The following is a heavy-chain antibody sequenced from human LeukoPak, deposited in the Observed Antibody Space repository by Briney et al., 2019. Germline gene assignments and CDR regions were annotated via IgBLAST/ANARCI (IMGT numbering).Heavy chain of an antibody. V-gene: IGHV3-33*01. J-gene: IGHJ6*02. CDR3: ARDGPPPAAPRRIAVAPYGYYYYGMDV. CDR2: IWYDGSNK. CDR1: GFTFSSYG. Sequence: GRSLRLSCAASGFTFSSYGMHWVRQAPGKGLEWVAVIWYDGSNKYYADSVKGRFTISRDNSKNTLYLQMNSLRAEGTAVYYCARDGPPPAAPRRIAVAPYGYYYYGMDVWGQGTTVTVSS. D-gene: IGHD6-19*01.